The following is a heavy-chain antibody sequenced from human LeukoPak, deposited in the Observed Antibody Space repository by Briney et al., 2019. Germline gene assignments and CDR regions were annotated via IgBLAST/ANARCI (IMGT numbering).Heavy chain of an antibody. CDR1: GFTFTSHG. CDR3: AKDFWFGENYYMDV. Sequence: GGSLRLSCAASGFTFTSHGMHWVRQAPGKGLEWVAFIRYDGSNKYFAESVKGRFTISRDNSKNTLYLQMNSLRAEDTAVYYCAKDFWFGENYYMDVWGKGTTVTVSS. J-gene: IGHJ6*03. D-gene: IGHD3-10*01. CDR2: IRYDGSNK. V-gene: IGHV3-30*02.